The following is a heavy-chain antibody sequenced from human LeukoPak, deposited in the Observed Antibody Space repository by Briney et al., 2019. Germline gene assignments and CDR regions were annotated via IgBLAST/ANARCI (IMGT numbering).Heavy chain of an antibody. Sequence: ASVKVSCKASGYTFTSYGISWVRQAPGQGLGWMGWISAYNGNTNYAQKLQCRVTMTTDTSTSTAYMELRSLRSDDTAVYYCARAMGELGYCSSTSCYVAPPDYWGQGTLVTVSS. V-gene: IGHV1-18*04. J-gene: IGHJ4*02. CDR2: ISAYNGNT. CDR1: GYTFTSYG. CDR3: ARAMGELGYCSSTSCYVAPPDY. D-gene: IGHD2-2*01.